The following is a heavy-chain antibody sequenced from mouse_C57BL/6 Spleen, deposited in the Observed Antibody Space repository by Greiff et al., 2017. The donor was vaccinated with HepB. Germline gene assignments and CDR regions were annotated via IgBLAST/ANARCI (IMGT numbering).Heavy chain of an antibody. Sequence: LVESGAELVKPGASVKLSCKASDYTFTSYWMQWVKQRPGQGLEWIGEIDPSDSYTNYNQKFKGKATLTVDTSSSTADMQLSSLTSEDSAVYYCARKRGGLPFAYWGQGTLVTVSA. V-gene: IGHV1-50*01. CDR3: ARKRGGLPFAY. CDR1: DYTFTSYW. CDR2: IDPSDSYT. D-gene: IGHD2-2*01. J-gene: IGHJ3*01.